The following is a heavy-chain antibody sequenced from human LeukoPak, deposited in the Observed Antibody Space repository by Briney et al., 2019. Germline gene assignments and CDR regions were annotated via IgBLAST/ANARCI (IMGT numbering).Heavy chain of an antibody. CDR1: GGPFSGYY. V-gene: IGHV4-34*01. CDR2: INHSGST. J-gene: IGHJ6*03. Sequence: SETLSLTCAVYGGPFSGYYWSWIRQTPGKGLEWIGEINHSGSTNYNPSLKSRVTISVDTSKNQFSLKLSSVTAADTAVYYCARAGYYYYMDVWGKGTTVTVSS. CDR3: ARAGYYYYMDV.